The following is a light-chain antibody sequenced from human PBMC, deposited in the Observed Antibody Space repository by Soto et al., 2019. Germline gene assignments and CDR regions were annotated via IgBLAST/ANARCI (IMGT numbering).Light chain of an antibody. CDR2: AAS. V-gene: IGKV1-27*01. J-gene: IGKJ5*01. CDR1: QGISNF. Sequence: DIQMTQSPSSLSASLGDRVTITCRASQGISNFLAWYQQKPGKVPKLLISAASTLQSGVPSRFSGGGSGTDFTLTITSLQPEDVATYYCQKYSSVITFGQGTRLEI. CDR3: QKYSSVIT.